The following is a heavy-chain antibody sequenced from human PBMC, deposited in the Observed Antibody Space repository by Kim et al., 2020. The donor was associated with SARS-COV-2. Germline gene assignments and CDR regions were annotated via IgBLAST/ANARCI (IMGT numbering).Heavy chain of an antibody. CDR2: IQSKTNNHAT. CDR3: ARGGCGGDCFFRVD. J-gene: IGHJ4*02. D-gene: IGHD2-21*02. Sequence: GGSLRLSCAASGFTFSGSAMFWVRQASGKGLEWIGRIQSKTNNHATAYAAPVKGRFTVSRDDSENTAYLQMSSLRTEDTAVYYCARGGCGGDCFFRVDWGQGTLVTVSS. CDR1: GFTFSGSA. V-gene: IGHV3-73*01.